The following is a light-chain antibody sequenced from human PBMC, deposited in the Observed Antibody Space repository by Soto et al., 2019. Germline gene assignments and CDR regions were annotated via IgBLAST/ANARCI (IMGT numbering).Light chain of an antibody. CDR2: DVT. Sequence: QSALTQPRSVSGSPGQSVTISCNGTSRDVGGYNYVSWYQQHPGKAPKLLIYDVTKRPSGVPDRFSASKSDNTASLTISGLQAEDEADYYCCSYGGSSAFNIFGGGTKLTVL. CDR3: CSYGGSSAFNI. J-gene: IGLJ2*01. CDR1: SRDVGGYNY. V-gene: IGLV2-11*01.